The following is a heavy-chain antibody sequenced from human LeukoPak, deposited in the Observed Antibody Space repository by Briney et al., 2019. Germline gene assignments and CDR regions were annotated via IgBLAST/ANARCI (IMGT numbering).Heavy chain of an antibody. CDR2: FDPEDGET. CDR1: GYTLTELS. Sequence: ASVKVSCKGSGYTLTELSMHWVRQAPGKGLEWMGGFDPEDGETIYAQKFQGRVTMTEDTSTDTAYMELSSLRSEDTAVYCCATLDYGGRGGWFDPWGQGTLVTVSS. J-gene: IGHJ5*02. D-gene: IGHD4-23*01. CDR3: ATLDYGGRGGWFDP. V-gene: IGHV1-24*01.